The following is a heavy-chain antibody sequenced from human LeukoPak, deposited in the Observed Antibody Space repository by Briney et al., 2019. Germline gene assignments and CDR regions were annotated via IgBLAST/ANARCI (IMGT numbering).Heavy chain of an antibody. V-gene: IGHV3-64*01. J-gene: IGHJ6*03. D-gene: IGHD6-6*01. CDR1: GFTFSSYA. CDR3: ARDAHSSSSGGYYYYYMDV. Sequence: GGSLRLSCAASGFTFSSYAMHWVRQAPGKGLEYVSAISSNGGSTYYANSVKGRFTISRDNSKNTLYLQMGSLRAEDMAVHYCARDAHSSSSGGYYYYYMDVWGKGTTVTVSS. CDR2: ISSNGGST.